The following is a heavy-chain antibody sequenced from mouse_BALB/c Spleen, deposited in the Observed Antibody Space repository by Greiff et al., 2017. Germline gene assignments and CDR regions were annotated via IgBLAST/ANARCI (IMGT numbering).Heavy chain of an antibody. CDR2: IDPFNGGT. D-gene: IGHD2-10*01. CDR3: ALLWYPFAY. CDR1: GYSFTSYY. J-gene: IGHJ3*01. Sequence: EVQLQQSGPELMKPGASVKISCKASGYSFTSYYMHWVKQSHGKSLEWIGYIDPFNGGTSYNQKFKGKATLTVDKSSSTAYMHLSSLTSEDSAVYYCALLWYPFAYWGQGTLVTVSA. V-gene: IGHV1-28*01.